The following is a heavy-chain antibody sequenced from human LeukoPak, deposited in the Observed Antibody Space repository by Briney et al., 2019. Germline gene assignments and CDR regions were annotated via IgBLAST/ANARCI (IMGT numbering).Heavy chain of an antibody. Sequence: GGSLRLSCAASGFTFSSYAVSWVRQAPGKGLEWVSAISGSGGSTYYADSVKGRFTISRDNSKNTLYLQMNSLRAEDTAVYYCAKDSNYDSSGYYSGPDAFDIWGQGTMVTVSS. J-gene: IGHJ3*02. CDR1: GFTFSSYA. CDR2: ISGSGGST. D-gene: IGHD3-22*01. CDR3: AKDSNYDSSGYYSGPDAFDI. V-gene: IGHV3-23*01.